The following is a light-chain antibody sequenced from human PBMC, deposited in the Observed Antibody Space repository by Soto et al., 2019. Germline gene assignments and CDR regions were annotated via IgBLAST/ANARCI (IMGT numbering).Light chain of an antibody. J-gene: IGLJ1*01. CDR2: EVR. CDR1: NSDIGSYKY. CDR3: SSYTTSGTPYV. V-gene: IGLV2-14*01. Sequence: QSALTQPASVSGSPGQSITISCAGSNSDIGSYKYVSWFQQHPGNAPKLIISEVRDRPSGVSTRFSGSKSGNTASLTISGLQPEDEADYYSSSYTTSGTPYVFGTGTKLTVL.